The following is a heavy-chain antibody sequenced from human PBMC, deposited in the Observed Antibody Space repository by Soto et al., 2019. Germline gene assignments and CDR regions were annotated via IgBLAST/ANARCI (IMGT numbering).Heavy chain of an antibody. J-gene: IGHJ1*01. D-gene: IGHD3-22*01. CDR3: ARNSRASCYAGVGYYDSSGYSRHKGCAEYFQH. Sequence: SETLSLTCAVYGGSFSGYYWSWIRQPPGKGLEWIGEINHSGSTNYNPSLKSRVTISVDTSKNQFSLKLSSVTAADTAVYYCARNSRASCYAGVGYYDSSGYSRHKGCAEYFQHWGQGTLVTVSS. V-gene: IGHV4-34*01. CDR2: INHSGST. CDR1: GGSFSGYY.